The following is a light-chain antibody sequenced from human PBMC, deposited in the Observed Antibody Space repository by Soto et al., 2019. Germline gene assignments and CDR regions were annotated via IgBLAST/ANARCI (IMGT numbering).Light chain of an antibody. CDR2: GVS. V-gene: IGKV3-20*01. CDR1: QSVSSF. CDR3: HQFASSPQT. Sequence: EIELTQSPGTLSLSPGERATLSCRASQSVSSFLAWYQQKPGQAPRLLIYGVSSRATGIPDRFSGSGSGTDFTLTVSSLEPEDFAVYYCHQFASSPQTFGQGTKVEIK. J-gene: IGKJ1*01.